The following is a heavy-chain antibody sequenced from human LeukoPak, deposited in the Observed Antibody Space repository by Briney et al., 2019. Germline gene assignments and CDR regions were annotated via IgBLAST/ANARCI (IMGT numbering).Heavy chain of an antibody. Sequence: GGSLRLSCAASGFTFSSYAMHWVRQAPGKGLEWVALISYHGGITYYADSVKGRFTLSRDNSKTTLFLQLNSLRAEDTAVYYCARDPTYYYDSGSSGPHYFDFWGQGTLVTVPS. D-gene: IGHD3-10*01. V-gene: IGHV3-30*01. CDR2: ISYHGGIT. CDR3: ARDPTYYYDSGSSGPHYFDF. J-gene: IGHJ4*02. CDR1: GFTFSSYA.